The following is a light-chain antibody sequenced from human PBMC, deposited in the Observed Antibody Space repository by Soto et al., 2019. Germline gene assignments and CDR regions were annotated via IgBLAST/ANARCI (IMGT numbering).Light chain of an antibody. CDR3: QFYGDPSKT. CDR2: DAS. V-gene: IGKV3-20*01. Sequence: EIVLTQSPGALCLSPVERVTLSCRASQTVSSNFLAWYQQKPGQAPRLLIFDASTRATGIPDRFTGSGSGTDFTLTISRLEPEDFAVYYCQFYGDPSKTFGQGTKVDIK. J-gene: IGKJ1*01. CDR1: QTVSSNF.